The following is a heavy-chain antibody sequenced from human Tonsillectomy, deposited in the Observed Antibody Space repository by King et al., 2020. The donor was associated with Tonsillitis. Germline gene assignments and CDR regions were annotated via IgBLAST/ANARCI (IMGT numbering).Heavy chain of an antibody. Sequence: VQLVQSGAEVKKPGSSVKVSCKASGGTFSSYALSWVRQTPGQGLEWMGGIIPLFGTAHYAQKFQGRGTITADESTSTAYLDLSSLTSEDTAVYYCARDYRDYYDSSGFQGAFDFWGQGTMVTVSS. CDR3: ARDYRDYYDSSGFQGAFDF. V-gene: IGHV1-69*01. CDR2: IIPLFGTA. J-gene: IGHJ3*01. D-gene: IGHD3-22*01. CDR1: GGTFSSYA.